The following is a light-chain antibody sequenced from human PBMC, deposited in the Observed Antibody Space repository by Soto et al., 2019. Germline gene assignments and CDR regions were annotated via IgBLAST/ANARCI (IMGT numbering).Light chain of an antibody. V-gene: IGKV1-6*01. CDR2: GAT. CDR1: QGINND. J-gene: IGKJ1*01. Sequence: AIQVTHSPPSLSASVGDRVTITCRASQGINNDLAWYQQKPGKAPKLLIYGATNLHTGVPSRFSGSGSGTDFTLTISSLQPDDFATYYCLQDHNYPWTFGQGTKVEVK. CDR3: LQDHNYPWT.